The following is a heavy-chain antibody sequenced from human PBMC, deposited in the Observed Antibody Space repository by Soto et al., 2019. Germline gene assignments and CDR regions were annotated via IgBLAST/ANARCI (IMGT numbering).Heavy chain of an antibody. Sequence: ASVKVSCKASGYTFTSYDINWVRQATGQGLEWMGWMNPNSGNTGYAQKFQGRVTMTRNTSISTAYMELSSLRSEDTAVYYCARGPYYYHTSGYPKWFDPWGQGTLVTVSS. CDR1: GYTFTSYD. V-gene: IGHV1-8*01. J-gene: IGHJ5*02. D-gene: IGHD3-22*01. CDR3: ARGPYYYHTSGYPKWFDP. CDR2: MNPNSGNT.